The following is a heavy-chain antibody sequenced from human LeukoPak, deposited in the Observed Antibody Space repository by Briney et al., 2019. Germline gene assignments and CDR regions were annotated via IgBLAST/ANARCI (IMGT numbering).Heavy chain of an antibody. J-gene: IGHJ1*01. V-gene: IGHV4-39*07. CDR1: GGSISSYSYY. CDR2: MYHNGST. D-gene: IGHD3-22*01. CDR3: ANYDSSGYYYHGYFQH. Sequence: SETLSLTCTVSGGSISSYSYYWGWIRQPPGKGLEWIGSMYHNGSTYYNPSLKSRVTISVDTSKNQFSLKLSSVTAADTAVYYCANYDSSGYYYHGYFQHWGQGTLVTVSS.